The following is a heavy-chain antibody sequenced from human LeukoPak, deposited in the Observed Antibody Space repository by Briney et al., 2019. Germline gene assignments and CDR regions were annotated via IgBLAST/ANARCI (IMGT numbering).Heavy chain of an antibody. Sequence: SVKVSCKASGFSLSNSAVQWVRQARGQRLEWIGWLVVGSGKSNYAQKFQDRLTITRDTSTSTVYMELSSLRSEDTAFYYCARDNDFDYWGQGTLVTVSS. D-gene: IGHD2-8*01. CDR1: GFSLSNSA. J-gene: IGHJ4*02. CDR2: LVVGSGKS. CDR3: ARDNDFDY. V-gene: IGHV1-58*01.